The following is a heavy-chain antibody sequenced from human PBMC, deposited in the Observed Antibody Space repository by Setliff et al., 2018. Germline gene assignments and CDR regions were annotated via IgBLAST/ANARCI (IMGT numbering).Heavy chain of an antibody. Sequence: SETLSLTCSVTGGPISSYYWNWVRQAPGKGPEWIGYIYYTGSTKHNPSLKSRVTMSVDTPKNQFSLKVSSVTAADTAVYYCARSFSRREKFLLDYWGQGALVTVSS. CDR3: ARSFSRREKFLLDY. V-gene: IGHV4-59*12. J-gene: IGHJ4*02. CDR1: GGPISSYY. CDR2: IYYTGST.